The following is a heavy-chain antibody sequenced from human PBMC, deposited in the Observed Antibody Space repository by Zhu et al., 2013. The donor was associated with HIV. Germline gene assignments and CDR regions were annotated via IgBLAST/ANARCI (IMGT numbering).Heavy chain of an antibody. J-gene: IGHJ6*02. D-gene: IGHD1-26*01. CDR1: GGTFSSYA. CDR2: IIPIFGTA. Sequence: QVQLVQSGAEVKKPGSSVKVSCKASGGTFSSYAISWVRQAPGQGLEWMGGIIPIFGTANYAQKFQGRVTITADESTSTAYMELSSLRSEDTAVYYCAAAFGIVGANFYYYYGMDVWGQGTTVTVSS. V-gene: IGHV1-69*01. CDR3: AAAFGIVGANFYYYYGMDV.